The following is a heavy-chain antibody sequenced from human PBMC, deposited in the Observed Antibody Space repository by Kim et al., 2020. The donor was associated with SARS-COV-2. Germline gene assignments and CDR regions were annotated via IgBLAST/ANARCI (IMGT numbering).Heavy chain of an antibody. CDR1: GGSISSTTYY. J-gene: IGHJ3*02. V-gene: IGHV4-39*01. CDR3: ARHVRRGPFDI. Sequence: SETLSLTCAVSGGSISSTTYYWGWIRQPPGKGLEWIGSIYYSGSMYYNPSLKSRLTISVDTSKNQFSLKLSSVTAADTALYYCARHVRRGPFDIWGQGTMVTVSS. CDR2: IYYSGSM.